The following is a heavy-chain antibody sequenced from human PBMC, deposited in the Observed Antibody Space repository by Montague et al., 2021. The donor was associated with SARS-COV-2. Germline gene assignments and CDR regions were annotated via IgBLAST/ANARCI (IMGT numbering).Heavy chain of an antibody. CDR2: INHSGST. Sequence: SETLSPTCAVYAGSFSGYYWSWIRQPAGKGLEWIGEINHSGSTNYNPSFKSRVTISVDTSKNQFSLKLSSVTAADTAVYYCTRDGYQVLWTYYYYYCLDIWGQGTTVTVSS. V-gene: IGHV4-34*01. J-gene: IGHJ6*02. CDR3: TRDGYQVLWTYYYYYCLDI. CDR1: AGSFSGYY. D-gene: IGHD2-2*01.